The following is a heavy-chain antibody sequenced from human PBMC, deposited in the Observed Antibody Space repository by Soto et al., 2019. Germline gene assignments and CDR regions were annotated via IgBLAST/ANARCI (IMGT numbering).Heavy chain of an antibody. CDR1: GGSISSYY. D-gene: IGHD2-15*01. CDR3: ARDQGYRYCSGGSCYDYGMDV. J-gene: IGHJ6*02. V-gene: IGHV4-59*01. Sequence: PSETLSLTCTVSGGSISSYYWSWIRQPPGKGLEWIGYIYYSGSTNYNPSLKSRVTISVDTSKNQFSLKLSSVTAADTAVYYCARDQGYRYCSGGSCYDYGMDVWGQGTTVTVSS. CDR2: IYYSGST.